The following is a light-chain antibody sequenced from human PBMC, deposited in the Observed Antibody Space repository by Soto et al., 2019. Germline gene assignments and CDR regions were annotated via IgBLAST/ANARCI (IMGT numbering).Light chain of an antibody. V-gene: IGKV3-20*01. CDR3: QQYGSSPVT. CDR1: RTVSSSY. CDR2: GAS. Sequence: EIVLTQSPGTLSLSPGERATLSCRASRTVSSSYLAWYQQKPGQAPRLLLYGASSRASAIPDRFSGSGSGTDFTLTISRLETEDFAVYYCQQYGSSPVTFGGGTKVEIK. J-gene: IGKJ4*01.